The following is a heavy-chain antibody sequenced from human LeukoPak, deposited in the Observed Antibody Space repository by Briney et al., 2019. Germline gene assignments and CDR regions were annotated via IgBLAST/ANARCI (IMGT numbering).Heavy chain of an antibody. CDR1: GFTVSSNY. CDR3: ARAPIAVAGTYYYYGMDV. V-gene: IGHV3-66*01. D-gene: IGHD6-19*01. Sequence: GGSLRLSCAASGFTVSSNYMSWVRQAPGKGLEWVSVIYSGGSTYYADSVKGRFTISRDNSKNTLYLQMNSLRAEDTAVYYCARAPIAVAGTYYYYGMDVWGQGTTVTVSS. J-gene: IGHJ6*02. CDR2: IYSGGST.